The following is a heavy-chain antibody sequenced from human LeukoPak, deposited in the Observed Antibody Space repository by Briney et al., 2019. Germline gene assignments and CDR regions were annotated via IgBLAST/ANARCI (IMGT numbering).Heavy chain of an antibody. Sequence: PGGSLRLSCAASGFTFGSYAMNWVRQAPGKGLDWVSSISSSSNYIYYADSVKGRFTISRDNAKNSLYLQMNSLRAEDTAVYYCARYDTSDYYFDYWGQGTLVTVSS. V-gene: IGHV3-21*01. CDR3: ARYDTSDYYFDY. J-gene: IGHJ4*02. CDR1: GFTFGSYA. D-gene: IGHD3-22*01. CDR2: ISSSSNYI.